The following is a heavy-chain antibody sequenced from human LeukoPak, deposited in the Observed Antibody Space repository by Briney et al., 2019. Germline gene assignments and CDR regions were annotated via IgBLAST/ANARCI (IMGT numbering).Heavy chain of an antibody. CDR3: ARERSIAARHFVY. D-gene: IGHD6-6*01. J-gene: IGHJ4*02. Sequence: ASVKVSCKASGYTFTDSYVRWVRQAPGQGLEWMGIINPSGGSTTYAQKFQGRVTMTRDTSTSTVYMELSSLRSEDTAVYYCARERSIAARHFVYWGQGTLVTVSS. CDR2: INPSGGST. CDR1: GYTFTDSY. V-gene: IGHV1-46*01.